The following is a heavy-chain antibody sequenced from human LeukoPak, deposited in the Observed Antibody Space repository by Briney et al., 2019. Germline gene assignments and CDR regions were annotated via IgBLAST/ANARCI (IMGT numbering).Heavy chain of an antibody. CDR2: TYYRSKWYN. J-gene: IGHJ5*02. CDR3: ASSRPAAMSPGTDNWFDP. V-gene: IGHV6-1*01. Sequence: SQTLSLTCAISGDSVSSNSAAWNWIRQSPSRGLEWLGRTYYRSKWYNDYAVSVKSRITINPDTSKNQFSPQLNSVTPEDTAVYYCASSRPAAMSPGTDNWFDPWGQGTLVTVSS. D-gene: IGHD2-2*01. CDR1: GDSVSSNSAA.